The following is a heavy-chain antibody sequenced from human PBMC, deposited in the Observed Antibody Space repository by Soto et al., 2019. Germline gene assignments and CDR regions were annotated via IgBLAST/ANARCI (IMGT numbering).Heavy chain of an antibody. V-gene: IGHV1-18*01. Sequence: GASVKVSCKASGYTFTNFGISWVRQAPGQGLEWMGWISAYNGNTNYAQNFQGRVTMTTDTSTSTAYMELSSLRSEDTAVYYCARGERYYYDSSGYFGFDYWGQGTLVTVSS. CDR1: GYTFTNFG. D-gene: IGHD3-22*01. J-gene: IGHJ4*02. CDR3: ARGERYYYDSSGYFGFDY. CDR2: ISAYNGNT.